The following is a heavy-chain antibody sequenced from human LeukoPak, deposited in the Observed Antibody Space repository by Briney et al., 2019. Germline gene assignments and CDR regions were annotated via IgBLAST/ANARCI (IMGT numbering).Heavy chain of an antibody. CDR3: ATPLGPGRHYYHYYGMDV. V-gene: IGHV3-30-3*01. Sequence: PGRSLRLSCAASGFTFSSYAMHWVRQAPGKGLEWVAVISYDGSNKYYADSVKGRFTISRDNSKNTLYLQMNSLRAEDTAVYYCATPLGPGRHYYHYYGMDVWGQGTTVTVSS. CDR1: GFTFSSYA. D-gene: IGHD7-27*01. J-gene: IGHJ6*02. CDR2: ISYDGSNK.